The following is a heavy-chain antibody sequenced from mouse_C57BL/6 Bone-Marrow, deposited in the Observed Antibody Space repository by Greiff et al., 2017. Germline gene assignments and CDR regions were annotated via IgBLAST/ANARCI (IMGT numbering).Heavy chain of an antibody. CDR3: ARNVDY. CDR1: GYTFTDYY. Sequence: EVKLQQSGPELVKPGASVKISCKASGYTFTDYYMNWVKQSHGKSLEWIGDINPNNGGTSYNQKFKGKATLTVDKSSSTAYMELRSLTSEDSAVYYCARNVDYWGQGTSVTVSS. V-gene: IGHV1-26*01. J-gene: IGHJ4*01. CDR2: INPNNGGT.